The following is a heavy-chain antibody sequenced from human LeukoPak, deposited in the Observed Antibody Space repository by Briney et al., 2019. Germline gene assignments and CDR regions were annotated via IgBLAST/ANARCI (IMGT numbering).Heavy chain of an antibody. CDR2: VNSDGSEI. V-gene: IGHV3-74*01. Sequence: GGSLRLSCAASGFSFSSHWMHWVRQAPGKGLVWVSRVNSDGSEINYADSVKGRFTISRDNAKNTLYLQMNSLSVEDTAMYYRVSGHVAGSDRHWDYWGQGSLATVSS. CDR3: VSGHVAGSDRHWDY. CDR1: GFSFSSHW. D-gene: IGHD6-19*01. J-gene: IGHJ4*02.